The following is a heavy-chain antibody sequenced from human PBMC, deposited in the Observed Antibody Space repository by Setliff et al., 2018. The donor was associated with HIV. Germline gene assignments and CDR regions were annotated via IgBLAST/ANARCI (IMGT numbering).Heavy chain of an antibody. J-gene: IGHJ6*03. CDR1: GGSLTFGAYY. V-gene: IGHV4-31*03. CDR3: ARSIAGTGFNYYYFMDV. CDR2: IYNSGNP. Sequence: SETLSLTCTVSGGSLTFGAYYWSWIRQHPGKGLEWIGYIYNSGNPYYHPSLESRGTISVDMSKNQFPLNLSSVTAADTAVYYCARSIAGTGFNYYYFMDVWGKGTTVTVSS. D-gene: IGHD6-13*01.